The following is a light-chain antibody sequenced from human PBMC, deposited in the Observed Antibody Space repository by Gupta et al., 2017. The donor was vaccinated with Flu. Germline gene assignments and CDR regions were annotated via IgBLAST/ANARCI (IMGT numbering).Light chain of an antibody. CDR1: QSVSSSY. Sequence: IVLTQSPGTLSLSPGERATLACRVSQSVSSSYLAWYQQNAGQAPWLLIDGASSRTTGNPARCGRSGWGTFSTITISRQEPEDAVEYYWQRDGRSPPLTFAQGTKLEIK. CDR2: GAS. V-gene: IGKV3-20*01. CDR3: QRDGRSPPLT. J-gene: IGKJ2*01.